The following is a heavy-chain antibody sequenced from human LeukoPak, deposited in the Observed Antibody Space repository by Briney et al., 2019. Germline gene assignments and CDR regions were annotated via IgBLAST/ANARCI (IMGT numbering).Heavy chain of an antibody. CDR3: ARLRRVAATSSDY. V-gene: IGHV5-51*01. D-gene: IGHD2-15*01. CDR1: GYIFTYYL. Sequence: GEFLEISWKGSGYIFTYYLIGWVRPMPGKGLGLRGIIYPGDSDNRYSPSLEGQVTISADKSISTAYLQWSSLKASDSAMYYCARLRRVAATSSDYWGQGTLVTVSS. CDR2: IYPGDSDN. J-gene: IGHJ4*02.